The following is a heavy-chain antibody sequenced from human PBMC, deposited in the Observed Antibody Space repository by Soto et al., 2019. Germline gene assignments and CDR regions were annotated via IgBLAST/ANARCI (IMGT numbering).Heavy chain of an antibody. V-gene: IGHV1-2*04. J-gene: IGHJ3*02. CDR1: GYTFTGYY. CDR2: INPNSGGT. D-gene: IGHD6-19*01. CDR3: ARPRHPVIAGTAFTAGTFAFDI. Sequence: ASVKVSCKASGYTFTGYYMHWVRQAPGQGLEWMGWINPNSGGTNYAQKFQGWVTMTRDTSISKAYMELSRLRSDDTAVYYCARPRHPVIAGTAFTAGTFAFDIWGQGTMVTVSS.